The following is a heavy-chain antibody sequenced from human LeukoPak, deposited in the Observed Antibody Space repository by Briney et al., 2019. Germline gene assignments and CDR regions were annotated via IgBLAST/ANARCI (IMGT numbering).Heavy chain of an antibody. CDR1: GYTFHSYG. J-gene: IGHJ4*02. D-gene: IGHD3-9*01. CDR3: AREGTYYDILTGYPLAGVRSYYFDY. V-gene: IGHV1-18*04. CDR2: ISAYNGNT. Sequence: ASVKVSCKASGYTFHSYGLSWVRQAPGQGLECSGWISAYNGNTKYAQKLQGRVTMTTDTSTSTAYMELRSLRSDDTAVYYCAREGTYYDILTGYPLAGVRSYYFDYWGQGTLVTVSS.